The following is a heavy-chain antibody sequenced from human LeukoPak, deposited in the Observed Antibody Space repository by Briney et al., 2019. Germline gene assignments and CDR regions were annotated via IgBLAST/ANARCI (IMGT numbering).Heavy chain of an antibody. CDR1: GFTFSSYA. Sequence: PGRSLRLSCAASGFTFSSYAMHWVRQAPGKGLEWVAVISYDGSNKYYADSVKGRFTISRDNSKNTLYLQMSSLRAEDTAVYYCAKTMGAIDHDYWGQGTLVTVSS. D-gene: IGHD1-26*01. V-gene: IGHV3-30-3*02. CDR2: ISYDGSNK. CDR3: AKTMGAIDHDY. J-gene: IGHJ4*02.